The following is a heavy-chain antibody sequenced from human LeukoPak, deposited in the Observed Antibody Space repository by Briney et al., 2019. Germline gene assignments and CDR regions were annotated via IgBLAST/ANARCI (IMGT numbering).Heavy chain of an antibody. Sequence: PAETLSLTCTVSGGSISSYYWSWIRQPAGKGLEWVGRIYTSGNTNYNPSLKSRVTMSVGTSNNQFSLKLSSVTAADTAVYYCARAGYSGDYFDYWRQGTLVTVSS. J-gene: IGHJ4*02. D-gene: IGHD5-12*01. CDR2: IYTSGNT. V-gene: IGHV4-4*07. CDR1: GGSISSYY. CDR3: ARAGYSGDYFDY.